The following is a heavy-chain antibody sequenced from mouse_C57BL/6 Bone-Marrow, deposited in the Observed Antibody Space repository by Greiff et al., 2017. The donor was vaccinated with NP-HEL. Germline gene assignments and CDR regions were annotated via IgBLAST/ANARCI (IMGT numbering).Heavy chain of an antibody. J-gene: IGHJ3*01. CDR1: GYTFTSYW. CDR3: AREVGIYGVFYGNYVLFAY. Sequence: QVQLQQSGAELVKPGASVKLSCKASGYTFTSYWMQWVKQRPGQGLEWIGEIDPSDSYTKYIQKFKGKATLTVDTYSSTAYMQLSSLTSEDSAVYYCAREVGIYGVFYGNYVLFAYWGQGTLVTVSA. D-gene: IGHD2-1*01. CDR2: IDPSDSYT. V-gene: IGHV1-50*01.